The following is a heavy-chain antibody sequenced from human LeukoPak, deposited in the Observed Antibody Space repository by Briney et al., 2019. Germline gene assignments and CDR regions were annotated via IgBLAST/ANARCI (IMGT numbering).Heavy chain of an antibody. D-gene: IGHD3-3*01. Sequence: HSETLSLTCAVYGGSFSGYYWSWIRQPPGKGLEWIGEINHSGSTNYNPSLKSRVTISVDTSKNQFSLKLSSVTAADTAVYYCARAKRFLEWLLPDMDVWGKGTTVTVPS. V-gene: IGHV4-34*01. CDR1: GGSFSGYY. J-gene: IGHJ6*03. CDR2: INHSGST. CDR3: ARAKRFLEWLLPDMDV.